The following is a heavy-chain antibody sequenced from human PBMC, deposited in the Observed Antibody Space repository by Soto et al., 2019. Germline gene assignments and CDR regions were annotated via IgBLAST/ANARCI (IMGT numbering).Heavy chain of an antibody. CDR1: VVSINNYY. Sequence: PETLSLTYTVSVVSINNYYWTWIRQVPGKGLEWIGHIYVTGAVDYNPSLRDRITISQDTSERQFSLNLRLVTAADTAVYYCARLRIATNNYKWFDPWGQGTLVTVSS. V-gene: IGHV4-59*06. CDR2: IYVTGAV. D-gene: IGHD2-21*01. CDR3: ARLRIATNNYKWFDP. J-gene: IGHJ5*02.